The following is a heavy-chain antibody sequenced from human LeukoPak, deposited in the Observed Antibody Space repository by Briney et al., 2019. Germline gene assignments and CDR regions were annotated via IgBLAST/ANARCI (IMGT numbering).Heavy chain of an antibody. V-gene: IGHV1-8*01. J-gene: IGHJ4*02. D-gene: IGHD3-10*01. Sequence: ASVKVSCKASGYTFTTYDINWVRQATGQGLEWMGWMNPNSSNTGYAQKFQGRVTMTRNTSMSTAYMELNSLRSEDTAVYYCVRANYYGSGKKDLDYWGQGTLVTVSS. CDR3: VRANYYGSGKKDLDY. CDR1: GYTFTTYD. CDR2: MNPNSSNT.